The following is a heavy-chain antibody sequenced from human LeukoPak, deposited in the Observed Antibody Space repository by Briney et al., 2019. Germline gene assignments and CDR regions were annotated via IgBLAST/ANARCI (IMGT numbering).Heavy chain of an antibody. CDR1: GGSISSSSYY. Sequence: PSETLSLTCTVSGGSISSSSYYWGWIRQPPGKGLEWIGSIYYSGSTYYNPSLKSRVTISVDASRNQFSLKLSSVTAADTAVYYCARLTATVTPSFDYWGQGTLVTVSS. CDR2: IYYSGST. CDR3: ARLTATVTPSFDY. J-gene: IGHJ4*02. V-gene: IGHV4-39*01. D-gene: IGHD4-17*01.